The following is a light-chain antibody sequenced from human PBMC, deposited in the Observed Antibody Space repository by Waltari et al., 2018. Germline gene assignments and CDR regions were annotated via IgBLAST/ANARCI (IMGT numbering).Light chain of an antibody. Sequence: RASQTSNRDYLAWYQQKPGQAPRLLSYGASSRATGLPDRFSGSGSGTDFTLTISRLEPEDFAVFYCQQYGNSPCTFGQGTRVEIK. J-gene: IGKJ1*01. CDR2: GAS. V-gene: IGKV3-20*01. CDR3: QQYGNSPCT. CDR1: QTSNRDY.